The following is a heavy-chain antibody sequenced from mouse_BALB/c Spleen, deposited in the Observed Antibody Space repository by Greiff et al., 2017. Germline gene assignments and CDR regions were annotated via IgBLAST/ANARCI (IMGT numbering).Heavy chain of an antibody. Sequence: EVQRVESGPGLVKPSQSLSLTCSVTGYSITSGYYWNWIRQFPGNKLEWMGYISYDGSNNYNPSLKNRISITRDTSKNQFFLKLNSVTTEDTATYYCAREVGLYFDYWGQGTTLTFSS. J-gene: IGHJ2*01. CDR2: ISYDGSN. CDR3: AREVGLYFDY. CDR1: GYSITSGYY. D-gene: IGHD4-1*01. V-gene: IGHV3-6*02.